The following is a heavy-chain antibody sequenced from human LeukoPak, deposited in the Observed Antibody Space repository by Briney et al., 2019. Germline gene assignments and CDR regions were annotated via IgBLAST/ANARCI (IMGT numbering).Heavy chain of an antibody. CDR3: AREWAYEESSGPFDD. J-gene: IGHJ4*02. V-gene: IGHV3-33*01. D-gene: IGHD3-22*01. CDR2: IWYDGSNK. Sequence: PGGSLRLSCAASGFTFSSYGMHWVRQAPGKGMEWVAVIWYDGSNKYYADPVKGRSTISRDNSKNTLYLQMTSLRAEDPSVYYCAREWAYEESSGPFDDWGQGTLVTVSS. CDR1: GFTFSSYG.